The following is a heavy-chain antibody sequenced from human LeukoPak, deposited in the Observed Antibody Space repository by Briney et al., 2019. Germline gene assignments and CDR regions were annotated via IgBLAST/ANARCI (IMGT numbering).Heavy chain of an antibody. CDR2: IYYSGTT. J-gene: IGHJ5*02. D-gene: IGHD3-22*01. CDR1: GGSISSYY. Sequence: SETLSLTCIVSGGSISSYYWSWIRQPPRKGLEWIGYIYYSGTTNYNPSLKSRVTLSVDTSKNQLSLKLTSVTAADTAVYYCARDSSGYYHWFDPWGQGTLVTVSS. V-gene: IGHV4-59*01. CDR3: ARDSSGYYHWFDP.